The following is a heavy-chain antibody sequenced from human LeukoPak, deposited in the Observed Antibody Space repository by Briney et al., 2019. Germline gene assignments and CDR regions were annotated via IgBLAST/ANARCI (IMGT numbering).Heavy chain of an antibody. Sequence: SETLSLTCTISGDSISTHYWTWIRQPPGKGLEWIGYISYIGITNYNPSLKSRVTISIDTSKNQFSLRLRSVTAADTALYYCARVPTTVTKGFDIWGQGTVVTVSS. V-gene: IGHV4-59*11. D-gene: IGHD4-11*01. J-gene: IGHJ3*02. CDR3: ARVPTTVTKGFDI. CDR2: ISYIGIT. CDR1: GDSISTHY.